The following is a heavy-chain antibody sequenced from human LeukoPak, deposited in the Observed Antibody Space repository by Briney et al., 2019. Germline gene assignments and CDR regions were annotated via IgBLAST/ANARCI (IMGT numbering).Heavy chain of an antibody. CDR2: MNHSGSA. CDR1: GGSFSGYY. D-gene: IGHD3-22*01. J-gene: IGHJ4*02. Sequence: SETLSLTCAVYGGSFSGYYWTWIRQPPGKGLEWIGEMNHSGSANYNPSLKSRVTISVDTSKNQCSLRLSSVTAADTAVYYCARVTGYIVEDYFDYWGQGTLVTVSS. V-gene: IGHV4-34*01. CDR3: ARVTGYIVEDYFDY.